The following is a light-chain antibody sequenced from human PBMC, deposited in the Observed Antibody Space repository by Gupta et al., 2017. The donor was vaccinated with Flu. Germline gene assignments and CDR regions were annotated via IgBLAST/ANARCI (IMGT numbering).Light chain of an antibody. CDR3: CSYAKSSPFWV. Sequence: ITISCTGTSNDFVNYNLVSWYQQYPGKAPKVLIYEVSERPSGISDRFSGSKSGNTASLTISGLQAEDEGAYYCCSYAKSSPFWVFGGGTSLSVL. J-gene: IGLJ3*02. CDR1: SNDFVNYNL. V-gene: IGLV2-23*02. CDR2: EVS.